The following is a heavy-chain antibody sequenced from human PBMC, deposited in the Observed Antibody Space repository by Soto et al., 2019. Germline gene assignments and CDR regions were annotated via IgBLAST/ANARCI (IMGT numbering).Heavy chain of an antibody. J-gene: IGHJ4*02. CDR1: GDSISSSNW. D-gene: IGHD6-19*01. CDR2: INHSGNV. CDR3: ARLLGSGWYSIDY. V-gene: IGHV4-4*02. Sequence: QVQLQESGPGLVKPSVTLSLTFAVSGDSISSSNWWSWVRQPPGKGLEWIGEINHSGNVNYNPSLKSRVTISVDKSKNHFSLKLPSVTAADTAVYYCARLLGSGWYSIDYWGQGTLVTVSS.